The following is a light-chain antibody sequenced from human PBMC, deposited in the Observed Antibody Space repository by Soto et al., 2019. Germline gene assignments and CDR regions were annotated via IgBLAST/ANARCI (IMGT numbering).Light chain of an antibody. CDR3: QQYNNWPRT. CDR2: GAS. CDR1: QSVSSN. V-gene: IGKV3-15*01. J-gene: IGKJ1*01. Sequence: DIVMRQSPATLSVSPGEGATLSCRASQSVSSNLTWYQQKPGQAPRLLIYGASTRATGVPDRFSGSGSGTDFTLTISRLEPEDFAVYYCQQYNNWPRTFGQGTKVDNK.